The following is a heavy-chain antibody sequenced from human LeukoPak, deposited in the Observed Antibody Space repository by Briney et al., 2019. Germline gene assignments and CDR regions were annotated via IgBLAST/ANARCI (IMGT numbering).Heavy chain of an antibody. CDR3: ARRGGEYSFYVFDP. J-gene: IGHJ5*02. V-gene: IGHV4-30-2*01. D-gene: IGHD5-18*01. CDR1: GGSISSGGYS. Sequence: PSQTLSLTCAVSGGSISSGGYSWSWIRQPPGKGLEWIGYIYYSGSTSYNPSLKSRVTISVDTSKNQFSLKLSSVTAADTAVYYCARRGGEYSFYVFDPWGQGTLVTVSS. CDR2: IYYSGST.